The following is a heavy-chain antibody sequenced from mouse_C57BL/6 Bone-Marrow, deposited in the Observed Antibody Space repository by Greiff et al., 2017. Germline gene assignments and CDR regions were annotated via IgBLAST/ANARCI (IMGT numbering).Heavy chain of an antibody. CDR2: ISYDGSN. V-gene: IGHV3-6*01. J-gene: IGHJ2*01. D-gene: IGHD1-1*01. Sequence: EVKLQESGPGLVKPSQSLSLTCSVTGYSITSGYYWNWIRQFPGNKLEWMGYISYDGSNNYNPSLKNRISITRDTSKNQFFLKLNSVTTEDTATYYCARRIYRYYYGSSYDYFDYWGQGTTLTVSS. CDR3: ARRIYRYYYGSSYDYFDY. CDR1: GYSITSGYY.